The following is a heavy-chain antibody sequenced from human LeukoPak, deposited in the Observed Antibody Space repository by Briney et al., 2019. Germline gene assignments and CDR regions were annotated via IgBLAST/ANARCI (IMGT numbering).Heavy chain of an antibody. CDR2: ISYDGSKK. Sequence: PGGSLRLSCAASGFTLSSYGIHWVRQAPGKGLEWVAVISYDGSKKYNTDSVKGRFTISRDNSTKTLYLQINRLRAEDTAVYYCAKDSNYCGSGGAWDAFDIWGQGTMVTVSS. V-gene: IGHV3-30*18. CDR1: GFTLSSYG. D-gene: IGHD3-10*01. CDR3: AKDSNYCGSGGAWDAFDI. J-gene: IGHJ3*02.